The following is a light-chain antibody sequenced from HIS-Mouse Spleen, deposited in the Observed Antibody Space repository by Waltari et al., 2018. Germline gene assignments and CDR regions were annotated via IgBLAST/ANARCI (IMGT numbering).Light chain of an antibody. Sequence: QSALTQPPSASGSPGQSVTIPCTGTSSDVGGYTLVSWYQQHPGKAPKLMIYEVSKRPSGVPDRFSGSKSGNTASLTVSGLQAEDEADYYCSSYAGSNNVVFGGGTKLTAL. CDR3: SSYAGSNNVV. J-gene: IGLJ2*01. CDR2: EVS. V-gene: IGLV2-8*01. CDR1: SSDVGGYTL.